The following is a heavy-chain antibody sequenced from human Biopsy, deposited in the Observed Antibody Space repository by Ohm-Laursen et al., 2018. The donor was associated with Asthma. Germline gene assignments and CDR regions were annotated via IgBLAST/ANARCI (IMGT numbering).Heavy chain of an antibody. D-gene: IGHD6-19*01. Sequence: GTLSLTCSVYGGSISSFYWSWIRPPPEKGLEWMGYVYWTGSTNYNPSLKSRITMSVDTSKNRMFLELTSVTAADTAIYYCVRAVRNEQWLAPFDYWGQGKPVTVSS. CDR2: VYWTGST. J-gene: IGHJ4*02. CDR1: GGSISSFY. CDR3: VRAVRNEQWLAPFDY. V-gene: IGHV4-59*01.